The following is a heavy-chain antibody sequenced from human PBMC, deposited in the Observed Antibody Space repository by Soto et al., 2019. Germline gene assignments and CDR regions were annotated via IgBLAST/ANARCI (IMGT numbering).Heavy chain of an antibody. CDR3: AGGDYYHSSGYYFYYYTMDV. Sequence: QLHLQESGPGLVKPSETLSLTCTVSGGSISSSSYYWAWIRQPPGKGLEWIGNVYYGGSTYYNPSLKGRVTTSVDTSKSQFSLKLSSVTAADTAVYYCAGGDYYHSSGYYFYYYTMDVWGQGTTVTVSS. V-gene: IGHV4-39*01. CDR2: VYYGGST. CDR1: GGSISSSSYY. D-gene: IGHD3-22*01. J-gene: IGHJ6*02.